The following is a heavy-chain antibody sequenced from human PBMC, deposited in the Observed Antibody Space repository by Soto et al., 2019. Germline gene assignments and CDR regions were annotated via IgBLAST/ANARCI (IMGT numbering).Heavy chain of an antibody. Sequence: QVQLQESGPGLVKPSETLSLTCTVSGGSISSYYWSWIRQPAGKGLAWIGRIYTSGSTNYNPSLKSRVTMSVDTSKNQFSLKLSSVTAADTAVYYCARDDLGIAAAGTHDYWGQGTLVTVSS. CDR2: IYTSGST. V-gene: IGHV4-4*07. CDR1: GGSISSYY. J-gene: IGHJ4*02. CDR3: ARDDLGIAAAGTHDY. D-gene: IGHD6-13*01.